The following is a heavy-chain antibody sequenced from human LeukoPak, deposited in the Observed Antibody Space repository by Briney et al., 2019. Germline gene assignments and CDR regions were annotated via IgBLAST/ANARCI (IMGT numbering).Heavy chain of an antibody. J-gene: IGHJ6*03. D-gene: IGHD4-11*01. Sequence: GGSLRLSCAASGFTFSGSAMHWVRQAPGKGLEWVSAISGSGGSTYYADSVKGRFTISRDNSKNTLYLQMNSLRAEDTAVYYCAKDKRRTTYYYMDVWGKGTTVTVSS. CDR2: ISGSGGST. CDR1: GFTFSGSA. CDR3: AKDKRRTTYYYMDV. V-gene: IGHV3-23*01.